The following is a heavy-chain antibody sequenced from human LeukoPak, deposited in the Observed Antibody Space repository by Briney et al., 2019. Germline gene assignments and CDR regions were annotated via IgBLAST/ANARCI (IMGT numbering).Heavy chain of an antibody. Sequence: ASVKVSCKASGYTFTGYYMHWVRQAPGKGLEWMGGFDPEDGETIYAQKFQGRVTMTEDTSTDTAYMELSSLRSEDTAVYYCATRLGLELAFDYWGQGTLVTVSS. CDR1: GYTFTGYY. D-gene: IGHD1-7*01. CDR3: ATRLGLELAFDY. V-gene: IGHV1-24*01. J-gene: IGHJ4*02. CDR2: FDPEDGET.